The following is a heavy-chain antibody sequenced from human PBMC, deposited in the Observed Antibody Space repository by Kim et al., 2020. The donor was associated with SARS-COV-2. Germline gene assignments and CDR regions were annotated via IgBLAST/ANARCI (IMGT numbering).Heavy chain of an antibody. Sequence: ASVKVSCKASGYTFTSYYMHWVRQAPGQGLEWMGIINPSGGSTSYAQKFQGRVTMTRDTSTSTVYMELSSLRSEDTAVYYCARELNYDFYGPNYYYYYGMDVWGQGTTVTVSS. J-gene: IGHJ6*02. V-gene: IGHV1-46*01. CDR1: GYTFTSYY. CDR3: ARELNYDFYGPNYYYYYGMDV. CDR2: INPSGGST. D-gene: IGHD3-3*01.